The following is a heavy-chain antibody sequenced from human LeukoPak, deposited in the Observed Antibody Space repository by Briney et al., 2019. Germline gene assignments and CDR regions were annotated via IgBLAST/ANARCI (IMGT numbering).Heavy chain of an antibody. D-gene: IGHD2/OR15-2a*01. CDR2: IYPSANV. V-gene: IGHV4-4*07. CDR1: GDSICGNY. J-gene: IGHJ6*03. CDR3: ARGLSPTSYYYYMDV. Sequence: PSETLSLTCSVSGDSICGNYWNWIRQPAGKGLEWIGRIYPSANVYYNPSLKSRVTVSLDASRNQFSLNMRSVTAADTAVYYCARGLSPTSYYYYMDVWGKGTTVTVSS.